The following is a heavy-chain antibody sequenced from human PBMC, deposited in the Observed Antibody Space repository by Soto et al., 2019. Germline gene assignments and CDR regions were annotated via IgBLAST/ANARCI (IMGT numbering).Heavy chain of an antibody. CDR3: ARVANIKVGGIKNYYFDS. D-gene: IGHD3-10*01. CDR1: GFTFSTYA. CDR2: ISAVSTYI. J-gene: IGHJ4*02. Sequence: PGGSLRLSCAASGFTFSTYAMSWVRQGPGKGLEWVSSISAVSTYIYYGDSVKGRFTISRDNAKNSMFLQMDSLTVEDTAVYYCARVANIKVGGIKNYYFDSWGQGIPVTVSS. V-gene: IGHV3-21*01.